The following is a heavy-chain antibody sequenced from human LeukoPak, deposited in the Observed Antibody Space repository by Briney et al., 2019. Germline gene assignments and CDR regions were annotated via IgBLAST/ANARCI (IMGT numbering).Heavy chain of an antibody. J-gene: IGHJ6*03. CDR3: ARVLRKGPYGDGGYFYFFMDV. D-gene: IGHD4-17*01. Sequence: PSETLSLTCNVSGGSISTTTNSWGWAWIRQRPTKGLEWIGSIYYGGSPYYTSSLKSRVTISVDTSKNQFSLQLNSVTPEDTAVYYCARVLRKGPYGDGGYFYFFMDVWGKGTTVTVSS. V-gene: IGHV4-39*01. CDR2: IYYGGSP. CDR1: GGSISTTTNS.